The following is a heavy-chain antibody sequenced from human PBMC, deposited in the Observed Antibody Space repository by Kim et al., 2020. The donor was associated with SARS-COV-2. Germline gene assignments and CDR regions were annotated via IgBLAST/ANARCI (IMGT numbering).Heavy chain of an antibody. CDR2: TYYRSKWYN. D-gene: IGHD6-13*01. J-gene: IGHJ4*02. CDR3: ARSKAAAGLDY. Sequence: SQTLSLTCAISGDSVSSNSACWNWIRQSPSRGLEWLGRTYYRSKWYNDYAESVKSRVTINPDTSRNQFSLQLNSVTPEDTAVYYCARSKAAAGLDYWGQGTLVTVSS. CDR1: GDSVSSNSAC. V-gene: IGHV6-1*01.